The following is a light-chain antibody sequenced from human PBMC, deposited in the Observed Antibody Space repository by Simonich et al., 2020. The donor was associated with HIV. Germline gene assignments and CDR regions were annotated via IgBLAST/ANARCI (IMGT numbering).Light chain of an antibody. CDR1: HGIMNS. V-gene: IGKV1-NL1*01. CDR2: AAY. J-gene: IGKJ3*01. Sequence: DIQMTQSPSSLSASVGDRVTITCRASHGIMNSLAWYQQKPGKAPKLLINAAYRFESGVPSRFSGSGSGTEYTLTISSLQPEDFATYYCQQYYSSLITFGPGTKVDIK. CDR3: QQYYSSLIT.